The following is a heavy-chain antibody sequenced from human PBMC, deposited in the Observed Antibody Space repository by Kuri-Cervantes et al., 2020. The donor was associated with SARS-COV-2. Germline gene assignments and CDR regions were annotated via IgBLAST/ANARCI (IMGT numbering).Heavy chain of an antibody. CDR3: ARDLRMGKSLDY. CDR1: GGSLSGYY. Sequence: LSLTCAVYGGSLSGYYWTWIRQAPGKGLEWVSNIGPSGSTKFYADSVKGRFTISRDNAKNSLYLEMSSLRSEDTAVYYCARDLRMGKSLDYWGQGTLVTVSS. V-gene: IGHV3-11*04. CDR2: IGPSGSTK. D-gene: IGHD7-27*01. J-gene: IGHJ4*02.